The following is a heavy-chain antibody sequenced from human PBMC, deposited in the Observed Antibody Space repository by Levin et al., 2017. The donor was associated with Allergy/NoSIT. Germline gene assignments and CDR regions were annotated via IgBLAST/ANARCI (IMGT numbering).Heavy chain of an antibody. CDR3: AKAGERRVRWLAPPAYGMDG. V-gene: IGHV3-23*01. J-gene: IGHJ6*02. CDR1: GFTFSSYA. D-gene: IGHD1-1*01. Sequence: GGSLRLSCAASGFTFSSYAMSWVRQAPGKGLEWVSAISGSGGSTYYADSVKGRFTISRDNSKNTLYLQMNSLRAEDTAVYYCAKAGERRVRWLAPPAYGMDGWGQGTTVTVSS. CDR2: ISGSGGST.